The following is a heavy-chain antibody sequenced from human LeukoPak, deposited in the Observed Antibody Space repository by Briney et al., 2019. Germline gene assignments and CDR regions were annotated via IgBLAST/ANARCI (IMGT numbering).Heavy chain of an antibody. D-gene: IGHD4-23*01. CDR1: GGSISSYY. CDR2: IYHSGST. J-gene: IGHJ4*02. Sequence: SETLSLTCTVSGGSISSYYWSWIRQPPGKGLEWIGYIYHSGSTYYNPSLKSRVTISVDRSKNQFSLKLSSVTAADTAVYYCARMMTTVVTPGFDYWGQGTLVTVSS. CDR3: ARMMTTVVTPGFDY. V-gene: IGHV4-59*01.